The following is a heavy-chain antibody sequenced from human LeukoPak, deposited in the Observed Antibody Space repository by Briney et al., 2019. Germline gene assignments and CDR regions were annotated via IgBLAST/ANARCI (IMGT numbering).Heavy chain of an antibody. D-gene: IGHD7-27*01. Sequence: GGSLRLSCAASRFTFSDYYMSWIRQDPGKGLEWVSYISSSGSTIYYADSVKGRFTISRDNAKNSLYLQMNSLRAEDTAVYYCARAKTWGHDAFDIWGQGTMVTVSS. J-gene: IGHJ3*02. CDR2: ISSSGSTI. V-gene: IGHV3-11*01. CDR1: RFTFSDYY. CDR3: ARAKTWGHDAFDI.